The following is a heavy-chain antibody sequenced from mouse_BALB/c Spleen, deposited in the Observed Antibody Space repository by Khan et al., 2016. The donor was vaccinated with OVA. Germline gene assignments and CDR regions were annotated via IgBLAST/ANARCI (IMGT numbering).Heavy chain of an antibody. V-gene: IGHV3-2*02. CDR3: ARRARIDY. Sequence: EVQLQESGPGLVKPSQSLSLTCTVTGYSFTSGYVWNWIRKFPGNKLEWMGYISYSGSTNYNQTFKSRITITRDTSKNKFFLQLNSVTTEDTATYYCARRARIDYWGQGTTLTVS. J-gene: IGHJ2*01. CDR1: GYSFTSGYV. D-gene: IGHD3-1*01. CDR2: ISYSGST.